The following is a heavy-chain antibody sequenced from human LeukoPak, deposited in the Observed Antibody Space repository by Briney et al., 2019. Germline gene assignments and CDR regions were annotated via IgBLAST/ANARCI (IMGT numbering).Heavy chain of an antibody. CDR3: ARRTAARPPFYYYYMDV. CDR1: GYSFPNYW. CDR2: IYPGDSDT. V-gene: IGHV5-51*01. D-gene: IGHD6-6*01. J-gene: IGHJ6*03. Sequence: GESLKISCKGSGYSFPNYWIAWVRQMPGKGLEWMGIIYPGDSDTRYSPSFQGQVTISADKSISTAYLQWSSLKASDTAMYYCARRTAARPPFYYYYMDVWGKGTTVTVSS.